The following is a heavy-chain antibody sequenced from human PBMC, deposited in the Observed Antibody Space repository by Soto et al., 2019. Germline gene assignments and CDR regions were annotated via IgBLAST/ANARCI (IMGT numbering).Heavy chain of an antibody. CDR3: ARQQTGGDIDY. CDR1: GGSISSYY. J-gene: IGHJ4*02. Sequence: SETLSLTCTVSGGSISSYYWSWIRQPPGKGLEWIGYIYYSGSTNYNPSLKSRVTISVDTSKNQFSLKLSSVTAADTAAYYCARQQTGGDIDYWGQGTLVTVYS. V-gene: IGHV4-59*08. D-gene: IGHD2-21*01. CDR2: IYYSGST.